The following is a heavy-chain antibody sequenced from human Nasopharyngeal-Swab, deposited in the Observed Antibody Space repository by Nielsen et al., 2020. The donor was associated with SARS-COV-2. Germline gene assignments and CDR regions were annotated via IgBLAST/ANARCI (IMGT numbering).Heavy chain of an antibody. CDR2: INHSGST. J-gene: IGHJ5*02. Sequence: WIRQPPGKGLEWIGEINHSGSTNYNPSLKSRVTISVGTSKNQFSLKLSSVTAADTAVYYCARGRIGGVIGNWFDPWGQGTLVTVSS. CDR3: ARGRIGGVIGNWFDP. D-gene: IGHD3-16*02. V-gene: IGHV4-34*01.